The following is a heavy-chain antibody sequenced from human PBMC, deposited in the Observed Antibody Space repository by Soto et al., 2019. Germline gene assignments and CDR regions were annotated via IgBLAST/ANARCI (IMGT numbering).Heavy chain of an antibody. V-gene: IGHV1-18*01. CDR1: GYTFNVYG. CDR3: ARDYGNTGGMDV. J-gene: IGHJ6*02. D-gene: IGHD4-4*01. CDR2: ISAYNGQT. Sequence: QVQLVQSGVEVKKPGASVKVSCKASGYTFNVYGISWVRQAPGQGLEWMGWISAYNGQTKDAQKFQGRVSMTTHTSTTTAYMELRSLRSDDTAIYYCARDYGNTGGMDVGGQGTTVTVS.